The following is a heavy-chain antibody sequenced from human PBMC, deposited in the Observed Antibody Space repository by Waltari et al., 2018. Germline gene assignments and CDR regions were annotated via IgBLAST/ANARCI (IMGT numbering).Heavy chain of an antibody. D-gene: IGHD2-15*01. V-gene: IGHV3-30*02. Sequence: QVQLVESGGGVVQPGGSLRLSCAASGFTFSSYGMHWVRQAPGKGLEWVAFIRYDGSNKYYADSVKGRFTISRDNSKNTLYLQMNSLRAEDTAVYYCAKDGKLLPNNWFDPWGQGTLVTVSS. CDR2: IRYDGSNK. CDR1: GFTFSSYG. CDR3: AKDGKLLPNNWFDP. J-gene: IGHJ5*02.